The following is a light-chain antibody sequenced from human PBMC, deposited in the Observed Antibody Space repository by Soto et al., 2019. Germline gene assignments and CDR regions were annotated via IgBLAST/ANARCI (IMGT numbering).Light chain of an antibody. CDR3: SSYTSSSTYV. Sequence: QSALTQPASVSGSPGQSITISCTGTSSDVGGYNYVSWYQQHPGKDPKLMIYDVSNRPSGVSNRFSGSKSGNTASLTISGLQAEDEADYYCSSYTSSSTYVFGNGTKLTVL. CDR2: DVS. CDR1: SSDVGGYNY. J-gene: IGLJ1*01. V-gene: IGLV2-14*01.